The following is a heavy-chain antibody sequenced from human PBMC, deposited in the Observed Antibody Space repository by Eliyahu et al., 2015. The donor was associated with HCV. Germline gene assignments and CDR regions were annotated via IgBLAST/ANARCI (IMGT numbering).Heavy chain of an antibody. Sequence: VQLVESGGGVVQPGRSLRLSCEAPGFTFSNYGMYWVRQAPGKGLEWVAVIWYNGFNKYYGDSVKGRFTISRDNSKNTLYLQMDSLRVEDTAVYYCARDRTMQIVRGELDHWGQGTLVTVSS. J-gene: IGHJ4*02. CDR2: IWYNGFNK. CDR1: GFTFSNYG. D-gene: IGHD1-26*01. CDR3: ARDRTMQIVRGELDH. V-gene: IGHV3-33*08.